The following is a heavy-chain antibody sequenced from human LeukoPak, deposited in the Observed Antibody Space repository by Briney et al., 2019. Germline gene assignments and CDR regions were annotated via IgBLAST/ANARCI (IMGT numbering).Heavy chain of an antibody. CDR3: ARDLGSYGFDY. CDR2: ISWNRGSI. CDR1: GFTFDDYA. Sequence: PGGSLRLSCAASGFTFDDYAMHWVRQAPGKGLEWVSGISWNRGSIGYADSVKGRFTISRDNAKNTVYLQMNSLRAEDTAVYYCARDLGSYGFDYWGQGTLVTVSS. D-gene: IGHD1-26*01. J-gene: IGHJ4*02. V-gene: IGHV3-9*01.